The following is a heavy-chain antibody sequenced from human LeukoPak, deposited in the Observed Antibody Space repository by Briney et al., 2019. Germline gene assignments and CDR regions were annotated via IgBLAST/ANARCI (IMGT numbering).Heavy chain of an antibody. CDR1: TFTVSDYW. CDR3: AKDLLSNHPQTFDY. J-gene: IGHJ4*02. CDR2: ISGSGGST. Sequence: GGSLRLSCAASTFTVSDYWMSWVRQAPRKGLEWVSAISGSGGSTYYADSVKGRFTISRDNSKNTLYLQMNSLRAEDTAVYYCAKDLLSNHPQTFDYWGQGTLVTVSS. V-gene: IGHV3-23*01. D-gene: IGHD4-11*01.